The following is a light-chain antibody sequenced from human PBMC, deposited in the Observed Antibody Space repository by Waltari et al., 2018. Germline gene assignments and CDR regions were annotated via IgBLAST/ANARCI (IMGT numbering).Light chain of an antibody. V-gene: IGKV1-5*03. J-gene: IGKJ4*01. CDR2: KAS. Sequence: DIQMTQSPPTLSASVGDRVTVTCRASQSISIWLAWYQQKPGKAPNLLIYKASTLDSGVPSRFSGSASGTEFTLTISSLQAEDFGTYYCQQYSSFPLSFGGGTKVEIK. CDR1: QSISIW. CDR3: QQYSSFPLS.